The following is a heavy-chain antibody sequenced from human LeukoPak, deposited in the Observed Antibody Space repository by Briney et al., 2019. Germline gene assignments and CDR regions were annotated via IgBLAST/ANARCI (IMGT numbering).Heavy chain of an antibody. CDR1: GDSISSSSYY. D-gene: IGHD3-10*01. J-gene: IGHJ2*01. Sequence: SETLSLTCTVSGDSISSSSYYWSWIRQPPGKGLEWIGEINEIGGTNYSPSLKSRVTISLDTSKNQFSLTLNSVTAADAAVYYCARKVPGTLDLWGRGTLVTVSS. CDR2: INEIGGT. V-gene: IGHV4-39*07. CDR3: ARKVPGTLDL.